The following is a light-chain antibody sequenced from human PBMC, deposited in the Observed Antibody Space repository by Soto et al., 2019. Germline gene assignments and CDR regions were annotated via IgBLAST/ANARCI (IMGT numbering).Light chain of an antibody. Sequence: QSVLTQPASVSGSPGQSITISCTGTSSDVGGYNYVSWYQQHPGKAPKLMIYEVSNRPSGVSNRFSGSKSGNTAYLTISGIQAEDEADYYCTSYTSSITYVFGTGTKLTVL. CDR3: TSYTSSITYV. J-gene: IGLJ1*01. CDR2: EVS. CDR1: SSDVGGYNY. V-gene: IGLV2-14*01.